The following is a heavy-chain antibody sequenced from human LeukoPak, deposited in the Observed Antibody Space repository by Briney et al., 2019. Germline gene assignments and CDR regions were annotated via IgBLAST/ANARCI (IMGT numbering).Heavy chain of an antibody. CDR3: AVASSGWYVYFDY. D-gene: IGHD6-19*01. CDR1: GYTFTGYY. CDR2: INPNSGGT. V-gene: IGHV1-2*02. J-gene: IGHJ4*02. Sequence: ASVKVSCKASGYTFTGYYMHWVRQAPGQGLEWMGWINPNSGGTNYAQKFQGRVTMTRDTSISTAYMELSRLRSDDTAVYYCAVASSGWYVYFDYWGRGTLVTVSS.